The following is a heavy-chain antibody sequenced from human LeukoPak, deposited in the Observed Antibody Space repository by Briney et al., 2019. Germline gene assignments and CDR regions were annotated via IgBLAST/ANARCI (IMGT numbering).Heavy chain of an antibody. J-gene: IGHJ4*02. D-gene: IGHD6-19*01. CDR2: ISAYNGNT. CDR1: GYTFTSYG. CDR3: SRAGLSSWWYPFDY. Sequence: ASVKVSCKASGYTFTSYGISWVRQAPGQGLEWMGWISAYNGNTNYAQKLQGRVTMTTDTSTSTAYMELRSLRSDDTAVYFCSRAGLSSWWYPFDYWGQGTLVTVSS. V-gene: IGHV1-18*01.